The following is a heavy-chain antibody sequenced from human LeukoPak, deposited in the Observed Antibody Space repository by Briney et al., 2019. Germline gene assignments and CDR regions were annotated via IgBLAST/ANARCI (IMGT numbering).Heavy chain of an antibody. CDR1: GFTFSTYW. Sequence: GGSLRLSCAASGFTFSTYWMSWVRQAPGKGLEWVANINQDGSEKYYVDSVKGRFTISRDSAKNSLYLQMNSLRAEDTAVCYCARSQIFDIWGQGTVVTVSS. CDR3: ARSQIFDI. V-gene: IGHV3-7*01. J-gene: IGHJ3*02. CDR2: INQDGSEK.